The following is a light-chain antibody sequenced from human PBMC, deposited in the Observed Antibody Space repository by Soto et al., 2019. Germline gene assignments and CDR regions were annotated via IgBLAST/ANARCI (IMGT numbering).Light chain of an antibody. Sequence: DIVMTQSPDSLAVSLGESATINCKSSQSVLYSSNNKNYLAWYQQKPGQPPKLLIYWASTRESGVPDRFSGSGSGTDFTLTISSLQAEDVAVYYCQQYYSTPPFFGQGTKLEIK. V-gene: IGKV4-1*01. J-gene: IGKJ2*01. CDR3: QQYYSTPPF. CDR1: QSVLYSSNNKNY. CDR2: WAS.